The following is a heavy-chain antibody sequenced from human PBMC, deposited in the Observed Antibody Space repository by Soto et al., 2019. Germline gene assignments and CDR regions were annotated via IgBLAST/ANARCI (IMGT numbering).Heavy chain of an antibody. CDR2: ISSSSRTT. D-gene: IGHD3-10*01. J-gene: IGHJ4*02. Sequence: EVQLVESGGGLVQPGGSLRLSCAASGFPFTTYSMNGARQAPGKGLEWVSYISSSSRTTYYADSVKGRFTISRDNAKNSLYLQMNSLRDEDTAVYYCARDAGSWGYWGQGTLVTVSS. CDR1: GFPFTTYS. CDR3: ARDAGSWGY. V-gene: IGHV3-48*02.